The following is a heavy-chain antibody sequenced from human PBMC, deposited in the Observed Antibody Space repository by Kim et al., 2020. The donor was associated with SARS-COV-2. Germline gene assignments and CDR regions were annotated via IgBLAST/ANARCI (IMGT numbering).Heavy chain of an antibody. Sequence: SVKVSCKASGGTFSSYAISWVRQAPGQGLEWMGGIIPIFGTANYAQKFQGRVTITADESTSTAYMELSSLRSEDTAVYYCARTSCSSTSCYTGANDYWGQGTLVTVSS. J-gene: IGHJ4*02. CDR1: GGTFSSYA. CDR2: IIPIFGTA. CDR3: ARTSCSSTSCYTGANDY. V-gene: IGHV1-69*13. D-gene: IGHD2-2*02.